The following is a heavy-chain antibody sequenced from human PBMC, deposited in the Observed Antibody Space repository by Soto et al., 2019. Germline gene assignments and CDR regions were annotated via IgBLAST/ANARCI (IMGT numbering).Heavy chain of an antibody. CDR3: ARGDYGTGGYPFPYFDY. V-gene: IGHV1-2*02. Sequence: HEHLVQSGAEVKRPGASLKVSCKASGYSFTGYYIHWVRQAPGQGLGWMGWINPDSGATNYAQNFQGRVTLTSDTSISTASMDLTSLTSDDTAVYHCARGDYGTGGYPFPYFDYWGQGTLVIVSS. CDR1: GYSFTGYY. J-gene: IGHJ4*02. CDR2: INPDSGAT. D-gene: IGHD2-8*02.